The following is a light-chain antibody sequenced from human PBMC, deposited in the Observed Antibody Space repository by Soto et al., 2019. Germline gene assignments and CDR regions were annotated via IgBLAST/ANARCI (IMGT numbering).Light chain of an antibody. CDR2: AAS. CDR1: QSISSTY. Sequence: EIVLTQSPGTLSLSPGERATLSCRASQSISSTYLAWYRQKPGQAPRLLIYAASSRATGIPDRFSGSGSGTDFTLTISRLEPDDFAVYYCQQYYASSWTFGPWTRVEIK. V-gene: IGKV3-20*01. CDR3: QQYYASSWT. J-gene: IGKJ1*01.